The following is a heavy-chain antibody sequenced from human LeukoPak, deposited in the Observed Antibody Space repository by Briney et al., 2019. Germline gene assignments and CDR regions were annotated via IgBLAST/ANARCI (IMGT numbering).Heavy chain of an antibody. CDR3: ASPHPGIAAAGTGAFDI. D-gene: IGHD6-13*01. CDR2: ISAYSGNT. Sequence: GASVKVSCKASGYTFTSYGISWVRQAPGQGLEWMGWISAYSGNTNYAQKLQGRVTMTTDTSTSTAYMEMRSLRSDDTAVYYCASPHPGIAAAGTGAFDIWGQGTMVTVSS. CDR1: GYTFTSYG. J-gene: IGHJ3*02. V-gene: IGHV1-18*01.